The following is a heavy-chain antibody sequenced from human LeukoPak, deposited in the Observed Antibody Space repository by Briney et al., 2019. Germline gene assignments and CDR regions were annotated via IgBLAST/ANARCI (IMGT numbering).Heavy chain of an antibody. V-gene: IGHV1-69*04. CDR1: GGTFSSYA. CDR3: ARDNTILNWFDP. J-gene: IGHJ5*02. D-gene: IGHD3-3*01. Sequence: SVKVSCKASGGTFSSYAISWVRQAPGQGLEWMGRIIPILGIANYAQKFQGRVTITADKSTSTAYMELSSLRSEDTAVYYCARDNTILNWFDPWGQGTLVTVSP. CDR2: IIPILGIA.